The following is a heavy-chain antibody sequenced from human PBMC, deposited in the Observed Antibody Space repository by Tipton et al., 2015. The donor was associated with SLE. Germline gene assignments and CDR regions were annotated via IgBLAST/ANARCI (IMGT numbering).Heavy chain of an antibody. Sequence: TLSLTYIVSGGSISSGGYYWSWIRQHPGKGPEWIGYIYYSGNTYYNPSLKSRVTISVDTSKNQFSLKLSSVTAADTAVYYCARGPGYDFWSGYPQGAFDIWGQGTMVTVSS. CDR1: GGSISSGGYY. J-gene: IGHJ3*02. CDR3: ARGPGYDFWSGYPQGAFDI. V-gene: IGHV4-31*03. CDR2: IYYSGNT. D-gene: IGHD3-3*01.